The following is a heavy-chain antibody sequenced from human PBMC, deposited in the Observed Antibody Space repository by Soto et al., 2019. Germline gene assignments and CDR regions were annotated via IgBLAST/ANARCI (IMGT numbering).Heavy chain of an antibody. D-gene: IGHD3-3*01. Sequence: QVQLVESGGGLVKPVGSLRLSCAASGFIFSDYYMTWIRQASGKGLEWLSCSSNRDRSTYDADSVKDRFVVSKDNAKNLVYLQMNSLRAEDTAVYFCARAWKIEKFGVISMSKGLDVWGQGTTVTVSS. CDR3: ARAWKIEKFGVISMSKGLDV. CDR1: GFIFSDYY. J-gene: IGHJ6*02. CDR2: SSNRDRST. V-gene: IGHV3-11*01.